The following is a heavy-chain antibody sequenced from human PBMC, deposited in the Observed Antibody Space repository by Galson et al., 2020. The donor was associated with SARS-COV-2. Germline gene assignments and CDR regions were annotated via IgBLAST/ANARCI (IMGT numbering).Heavy chain of an antibody. J-gene: IGHJ4*02. CDR3: ARRSTTGFDS. CDR2: TYYTGSI. V-gene: IGHV4-4*02. CDR1: GDAIKTNNY. Sequence: SETLSLTCAVSGDAIKTNNYWTWVRQPPGKGLEWIGETYYTGSISYKPSLKSRITISVDTSNNQFSLTLKSVTAADTAVYYCARRSTTGFDSWGQGTLVTVSS.